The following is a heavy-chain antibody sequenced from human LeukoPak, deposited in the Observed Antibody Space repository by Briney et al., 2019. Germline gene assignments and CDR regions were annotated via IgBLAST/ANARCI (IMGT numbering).Heavy chain of an antibody. V-gene: IGHV4-30-4*08. CDR3: ARENLPSYFDY. CDR1: GGSISSGDYY. J-gene: IGHJ4*02. Sequence: SQTLSLTCTVSGGSISSGDYYWSWIRQPPGKGLEWIGYIYYSGSTYYNPSLKSRVTISVDTSKNQFSLKPSSVTAADTAVYYCARENLPSYFDYWGQETLVTVSS. CDR2: IYYSGST.